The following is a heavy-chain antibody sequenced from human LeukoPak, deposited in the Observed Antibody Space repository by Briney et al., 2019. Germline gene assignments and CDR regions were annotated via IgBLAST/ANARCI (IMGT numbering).Heavy chain of an antibody. Sequence: SVKVSCKASGGTFSSYAISWVRQAPGQGLEWRGGIIPIFGTANNAQKLQGRVTITADESTSTAYMELSSLRSEDTAVYYCARSLGEAGTFDYWGQGTLGTVSS. CDR1: GGTFSSYA. CDR3: ARSLGEAGTFDY. J-gene: IGHJ4*02. CDR2: IIPIFGTA. D-gene: IGHD6-19*01. V-gene: IGHV1-69*13.